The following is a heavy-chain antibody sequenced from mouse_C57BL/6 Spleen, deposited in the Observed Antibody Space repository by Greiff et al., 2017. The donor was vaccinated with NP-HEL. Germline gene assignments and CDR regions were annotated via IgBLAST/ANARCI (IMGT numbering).Heavy chain of an antibody. CDR2: ISYSGST. V-gene: IGHV3-8*01. J-gene: IGHJ4*01. CDR3: ARGGGRGFSYYYAMDY. D-gene: IGHD1-1*01. CDR1: GYSITSDY. Sequence: EVKLMESGPGLAKPSQTLSLTCSVTGYSITSDYWNWIRKFPGNKLEYMGYISYSGSTYYNPSLKSRISITRDTSKNQYYLQLNSVTTEDTATYYCARGGGRGFSYYYAMDYWGQGTSVTVSS.